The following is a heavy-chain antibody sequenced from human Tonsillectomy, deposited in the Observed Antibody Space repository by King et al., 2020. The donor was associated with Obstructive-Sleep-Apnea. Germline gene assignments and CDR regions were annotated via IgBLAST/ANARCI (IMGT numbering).Heavy chain of an antibody. CDR2: IKSKTDGGTT. Sequence: VQLVESGGGLVKPGGSLRLSCAASGFTFSNAWMSWVRQAPGKGLEWVGRIKSKTDGGTTDYAAPVKGRFTISRDDSKNTLYLQMNSQKTEDTAVYYFTTDTLRYVEDGFDPWGQGTLVTVSS. V-gene: IGHV3-15*01. CDR3: TTDTLRYVEDGFDP. J-gene: IGHJ5*02. D-gene: IGHD3-16*01. CDR1: GFTFSNAW.